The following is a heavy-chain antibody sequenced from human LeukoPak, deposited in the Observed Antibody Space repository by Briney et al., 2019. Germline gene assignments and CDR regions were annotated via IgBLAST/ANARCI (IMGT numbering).Heavy chain of an antibody. CDR1: GGSFSGYY. V-gene: IGHV4-34*01. CDR3: ASLYGVPTISWFDP. D-gene: IGHD4-17*01. J-gene: IGHJ5*02. Sequence: SETLSLTCAVYGGSFSGYYWSWIRQPPGKGLEWIGEINHSGSTNYNPSLKSRVTISVDTSKNQFSLKLSSVTAADTAVYYCASLYGVPTISWFDPWGQGTLVTVSS. CDR2: INHSGST.